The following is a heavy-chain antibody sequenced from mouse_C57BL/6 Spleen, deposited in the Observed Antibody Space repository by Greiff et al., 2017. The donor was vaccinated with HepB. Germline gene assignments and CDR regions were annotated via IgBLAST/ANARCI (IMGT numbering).Heavy chain of an antibody. CDR1: GYTFTDYY. J-gene: IGHJ1*03. CDR2: IYPGSGNT. CDR3: ARSHYYGSSYEYFDV. V-gene: IGHV1-76*01. Sequence: QVQLKQSGAELVRPGASVKLSCKASGYTFTDYYINWVKQRPGQGLEWIARIYPGSGNTYYNEKFKGKATLTAEKSSSTAYMQLSSLTSEDSAVYFCARSHYYGSSYEYFDVWGTGTTVTVSS. D-gene: IGHD1-1*01.